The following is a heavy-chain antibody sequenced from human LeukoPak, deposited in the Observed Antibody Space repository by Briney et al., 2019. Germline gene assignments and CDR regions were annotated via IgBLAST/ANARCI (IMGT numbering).Heavy chain of an antibody. J-gene: IGHJ4*02. CDR1: GYTFTSYG. CDR2: ISAYNGNT. CDR3: ARDSPITIFGVVITKHFDY. D-gene: IGHD3-3*01. V-gene: IGHV1-18*01. Sequence: ASVKVSCKASGYTFTSYGISWVRQAPGQGLEWMGWISAYNGNTNYAQKLQGRVTMTTDTSTSTAYMELRSLRSDDTAVYYCARDSPITIFGVVITKHFDYWGQGTLVTVSS.